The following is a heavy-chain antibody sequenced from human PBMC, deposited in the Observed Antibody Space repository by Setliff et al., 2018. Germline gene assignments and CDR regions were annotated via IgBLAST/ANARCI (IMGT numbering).Heavy chain of an antibody. V-gene: IGHV4-31*03. CDR2: IYYSGST. D-gene: IGHD5-12*01. CDR1: GGSISSGGYY. CDR3: AREREYSGYEGMADY. J-gene: IGHJ4*02. Sequence: SETLSLTCTVSGGSISSGGYYWSWIRQHPGKGLEWIGYIYYSGSTYYNPSLKSRVTISVDTSKNQFSLKLSSVTAADTAVYYCAREREYSGYEGMADYWGQGTLVTSPQ.